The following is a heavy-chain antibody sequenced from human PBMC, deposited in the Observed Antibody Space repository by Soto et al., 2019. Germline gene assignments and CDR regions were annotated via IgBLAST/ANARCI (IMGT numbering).Heavy chain of an antibody. CDR1: GGYISSSSYY. CDR2: IYYSGST. CDR3: ASGQSGSYYNDALDI. D-gene: IGHD1-26*01. V-gene: IGHV4-39*01. J-gene: IGHJ3*02. Sequence: SETLSLTCTVSGGYISSSSYYWGWIRQPPGKGLVWIGSIYYSGSTYYNPSLKSRVTISVDTSKNQFSLKLSSVPAADTAVYYCASGQSGSYYNDALDIWGQGTMVTVSS.